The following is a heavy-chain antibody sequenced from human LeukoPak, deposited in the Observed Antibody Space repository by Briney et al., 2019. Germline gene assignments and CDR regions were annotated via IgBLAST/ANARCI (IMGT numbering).Heavy chain of an antibody. CDR2: INHSGST. CDR3: ARRSFTGRFDP. V-gene: IGHV4-34*01. Sequence: KASETLSLTCAVYGGSFSGYYWSWIRQPPGKGLEWIGEINHSGSTNYNPSLKSRVTISVDTSKNQFSLKLSSVTAADTAVYYCARRSFTGRFDPWGQGTLVTVSS. J-gene: IGHJ5*02. CDR1: GGSFSGYY. D-gene: IGHD3-16*01.